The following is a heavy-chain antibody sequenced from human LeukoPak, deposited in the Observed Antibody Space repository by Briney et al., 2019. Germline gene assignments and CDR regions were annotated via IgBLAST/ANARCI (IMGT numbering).Heavy chain of an antibody. CDR1: GYRFTDYW. D-gene: IGHD1-7*01. J-gene: IGHJ6*02. CDR2: IYPGDSDT. CDR3: ARGAAGTIPDYYYFGMDV. Sequence: GESLQISCKGSGYRFTDYWIGWVRQMPGIGLEWMGIIYPGDSDTRYSPSFQGQVTISADKSINTAHLQWSSLKASDTAMYYCARGAAGTIPDYYYFGMDVWGQGTTVTVSS. V-gene: IGHV5-51*01.